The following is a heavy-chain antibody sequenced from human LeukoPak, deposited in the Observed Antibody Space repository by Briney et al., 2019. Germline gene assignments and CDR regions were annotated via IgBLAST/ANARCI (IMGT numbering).Heavy chain of an antibody. D-gene: IGHD3-10*01. Sequence: ASVKVSCKASGYTFTSYGISWVRQAPGQGLEWMGWISAYNGNTNYAQKLQGRVTMTTDTSTSTAYTELRSLRSDDTAVYYCARGRVLLWFGELSTFDYWGQGTLVTVSS. V-gene: IGHV1-18*01. CDR1: GYTFTSYG. CDR3: ARGRVLLWFGELSTFDY. J-gene: IGHJ4*02. CDR2: ISAYNGNT.